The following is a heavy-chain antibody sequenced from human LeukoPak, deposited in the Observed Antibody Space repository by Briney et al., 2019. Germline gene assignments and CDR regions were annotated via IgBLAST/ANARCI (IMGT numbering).Heavy chain of an antibody. V-gene: IGHV3-21*04. D-gene: IGHD6-13*01. Sequence: PGGSLRLSCAASGFTFSSYSMNWVRQAPGKGLEWVSSISSSSSYIYYADSVKGRFTISRNNAKNSLYLQMNSLRAEDTALYHCARVAAAAGMGVSVYYFDYWGQGTLVTVSS. J-gene: IGHJ4*02. CDR1: GFTFSSYS. CDR3: ARVAAAAGMGVSVYYFDY. CDR2: ISSSSSYI.